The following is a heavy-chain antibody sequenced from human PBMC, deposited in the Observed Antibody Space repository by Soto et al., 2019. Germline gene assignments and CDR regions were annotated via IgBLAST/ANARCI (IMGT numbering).Heavy chain of an antibody. Sequence: VALIWYDGSNEYYVDSVKGRFTISRDNSKNTLYLQMNSLRVEDTAVYYCARRGCISASCYNAFDIWGQGTIVTVSS. D-gene: IGHD2-2*02. V-gene: IGHV3-33*01. CDR2: IWYDGSNE. CDR3: ARRGCISASCYNAFDI. J-gene: IGHJ3*02.